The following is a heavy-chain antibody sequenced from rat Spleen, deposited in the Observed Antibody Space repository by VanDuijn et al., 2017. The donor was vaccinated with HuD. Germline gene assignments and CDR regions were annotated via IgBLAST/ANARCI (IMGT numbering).Heavy chain of an antibody. CDR3: IRELPTMGISQT. D-gene: IGHD1-9*01. V-gene: IGHV2-63*01. J-gene: IGHJ4*01. CDR1: GFSLTSYS. CDR2: MWYDGDT. Sequence: QVQLKESGPGLVQPSENLSLTCTVAGFSLTSYSVSWVRQPSGKGPEWMGRMWYDGDTAYNSVLKSRLSISRDTSKNQVFLKINSLQTDDTNTDYCIRELPTMGISQTWGQGTPFTVSS.